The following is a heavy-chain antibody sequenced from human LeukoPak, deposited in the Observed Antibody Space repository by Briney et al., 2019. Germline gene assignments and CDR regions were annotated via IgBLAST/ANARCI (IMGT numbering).Heavy chain of an antibody. J-gene: IGHJ4*02. CDR1: GFTFTRYW. CDR2: INSDGSST. CDR3: ARELRLGELFDY. D-gene: IGHD3-16*01. Sequence: GGSLRLSCAAPGFTFTRYWMHWVRQAPGKGLVWVSRINSDGSSTTYADSVKGRFTISRDNAKNTLYLQMNSLRAEDTAVYYCARELRLGELFDYWGQGTLVTVSS. V-gene: IGHV3-74*03.